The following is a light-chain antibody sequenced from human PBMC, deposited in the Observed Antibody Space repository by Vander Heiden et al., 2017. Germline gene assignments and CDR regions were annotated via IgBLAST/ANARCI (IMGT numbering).Light chain of an antibody. CDR1: SSNIGSNT. CDR2: SIN. Sequence: QSVLTQPPSASGTPGQRVTISCSGSSSNIGSNTVNWYQHLPGTAPKLLIYSINQRPSGVPDRFSGSKSGTSASLAISGLQSEEEADYYCAAWDDSLNGWVFGGGTTLTVL. V-gene: IGLV1-44*01. CDR3: AAWDDSLNGWV. J-gene: IGLJ3*02.